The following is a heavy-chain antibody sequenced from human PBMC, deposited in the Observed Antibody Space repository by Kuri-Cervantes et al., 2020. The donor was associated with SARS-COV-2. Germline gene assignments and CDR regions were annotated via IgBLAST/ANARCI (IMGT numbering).Heavy chain of an antibody. CDR3: ASSRASMITFGGVIDNSDY. V-gene: IGHV4-61*02. CDR2: IYTSGST. D-gene: IGHD3-16*02. J-gene: IGHJ4*02. CDR1: GGSISSGSYY. Sequence: LRLSCTVSGGSISSGSYYWSWIRQPAGKGLEWIGRIYTSGSTNYNPSLKSRVTISVDTSKNQFSLKLSSVTAADTAVYYCASSRASMITFGGVIDNSDYWGQGTLVTVSS.